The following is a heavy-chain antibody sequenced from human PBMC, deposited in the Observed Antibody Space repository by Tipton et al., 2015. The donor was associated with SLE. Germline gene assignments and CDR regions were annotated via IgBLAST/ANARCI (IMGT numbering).Heavy chain of an antibody. Sequence: TLSLTCTVSGGSISSHYWTWIRQPPGKGLEWIGYIYTSGSTNYNPSHKSRVTISVDTSKNQFSLKLSSVTAADTAMYYCARDNEYSSSFHRWGRGTVVPVSS. CDR1: GGSISSHY. CDR2: IYTSGST. CDR3: ARDNEYSSSFHR. V-gene: IGHV4-59*11. J-gene: IGHJ2*01. D-gene: IGHD6-6*01.